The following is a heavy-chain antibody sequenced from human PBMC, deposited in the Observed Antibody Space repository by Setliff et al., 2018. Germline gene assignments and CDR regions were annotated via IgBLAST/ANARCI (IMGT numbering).Heavy chain of an antibody. V-gene: IGHV4-4*08. CDR1: GVSVSRHY. CDR3: ARGRGYSTYWYALPYFDS. Sequence: SETLSLTCIVSGVSVSRHYWSWIRQPPGKTLEWIGYIYTGGSTTYNPSLKSRVTLSLDTSKNHLSLNLTSVTAADTAVFYCARGRGYSTYWYALPYFDSWGQGALVSVSS. CDR2: IYTGGST. J-gene: IGHJ4*02. D-gene: IGHD5-18*01.